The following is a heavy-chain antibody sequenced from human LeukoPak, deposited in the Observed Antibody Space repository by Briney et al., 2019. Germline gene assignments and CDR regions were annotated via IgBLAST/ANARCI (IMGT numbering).Heavy chain of an antibody. CDR1: GGSMNSYY. J-gene: IGHJ4*02. V-gene: IGHV4-59*08. Sequence: SETLSLTRSVSGGSMNSYYWSWIRQSPGKGLEWIGYVYYSGSTNYNPSLKSRVTISVDTSKNQFSLKLSSVTAADTAVYYCARHVWLQPFDYWGQGTLVTVSS. CDR2: VYYSGST. D-gene: IGHD3-9*01. CDR3: ARHVWLQPFDY.